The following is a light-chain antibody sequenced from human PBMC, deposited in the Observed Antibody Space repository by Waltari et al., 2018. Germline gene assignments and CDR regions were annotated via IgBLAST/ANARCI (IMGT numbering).Light chain of an antibody. J-gene: IGKJ1*01. V-gene: IGKV3-20*01. CDR3: QHYVRLPLT. Sequence: TVLTQSPGTLSFSPGERATLSCWASQSVDRAVAWYQQKHGPAPRLLIYGASTRARGIPDRFSGSGSGTDFSLTINRLEPEDCAVYYCQHYVRLPLTFGQGTKVEIK. CDR2: GAS. CDR1: QSVDRAV.